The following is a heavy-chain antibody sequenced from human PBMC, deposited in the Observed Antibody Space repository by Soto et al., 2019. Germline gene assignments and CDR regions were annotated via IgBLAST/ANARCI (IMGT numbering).Heavy chain of an antibody. Sequence: SETLSLTCTVSGGSISIYYWSWIRQPPGKGLEWIGYIYYSGSTNYNPSLKSRVTISVDTSKNQFSLKLSSVTAADTAVYYCARGIWFDPWGQGTLVTVSS. J-gene: IGHJ5*02. CDR3: ARGIWFDP. V-gene: IGHV4-59*01. CDR1: GGSISIYY. CDR2: IYYSGST.